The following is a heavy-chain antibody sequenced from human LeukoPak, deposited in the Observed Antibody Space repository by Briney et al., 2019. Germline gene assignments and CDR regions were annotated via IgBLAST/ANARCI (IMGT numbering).Heavy chain of an antibody. CDR2: INPNSGGT. CDR1: GYTFTGYY. CDR3: AREVRISSSWYFYGTDV. D-gene: IGHD6-13*01. Sequence: ASVKVSCKASGYTFTGYYMHWVRQAPGQGLEWMGWINPNSGGTNYAQKFQGRVTMTRDTSISTAYMELSRLRSDDTAVYYCAREVRISSSWYFYGTDVWGQGTTVTVFS. J-gene: IGHJ6*02. V-gene: IGHV1-2*02.